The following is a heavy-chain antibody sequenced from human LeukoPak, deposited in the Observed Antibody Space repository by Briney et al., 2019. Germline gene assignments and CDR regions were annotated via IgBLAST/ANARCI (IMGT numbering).Heavy chain of an antibody. J-gene: IGHJ4*02. V-gene: IGHV3-7*03. CDR1: GFIFSSYW. CDR3: AKDFANLDY. Sequence: GGSLRLSCAASGFIFSSYWMSWVRQAPGKGLEWVANIKQDGSEKYYVDSVKGRFTISRDNSKNTLYLQMNSLRAEDTAVYYCAKDFANLDYWGQGTLVTVSS. CDR2: IKQDGSEK.